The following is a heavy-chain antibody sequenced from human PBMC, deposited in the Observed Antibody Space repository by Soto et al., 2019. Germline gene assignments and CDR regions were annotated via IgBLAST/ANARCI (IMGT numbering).Heavy chain of an antibody. J-gene: IGHJ4*03. CDR1: GDSVSSNSAA. CDR2: TYYRSKWYN. V-gene: IGHV6-1*01. CDR3: QRDKLLFFFDCSPPPPSPLSLHGRAV. Sequence: PSQTLSLTCAISGDSVSSNSAAWNWIRQSPSRGLEWLGRTYYRSKWYNDYAVSVKSRITINPDTSKNQFSLQLNSVTPEDTAVYYWQRDKLLFFFDCSPPPPSPLSLHGRAVGAQGTPGPVPS. D-gene: IGHD3-10*01.